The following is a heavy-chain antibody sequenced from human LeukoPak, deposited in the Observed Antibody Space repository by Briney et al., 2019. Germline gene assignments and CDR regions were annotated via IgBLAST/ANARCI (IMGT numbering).Heavy chain of an antibody. CDR1: GFTFSSYS. J-gene: IGHJ4*02. Sequence: PGGSLRLSCAASGFTFSSYSMNWVRQAPGKGLEWVSSISSSSSYIYYADSVKGRFTISRDNAKNSLYLQMNSLRAEDTAVYYCARARSAVAGMIVGDFDYWGQGTLVTVSS. CDR3: ARARSAVAGMIVGDFDY. CDR2: ISSSSSYI. D-gene: IGHD6-19*01. V-gene: IGHV3-21*01.